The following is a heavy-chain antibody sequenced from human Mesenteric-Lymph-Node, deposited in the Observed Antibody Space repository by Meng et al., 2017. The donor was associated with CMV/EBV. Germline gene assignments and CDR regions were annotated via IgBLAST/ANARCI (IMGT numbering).Heavy chain of an antibody. CDR3: VRGSGYDSFMDH. CDR2: INAGDAKT. Sequence: SYKASGYTFTSYGMHWVRQAPGQSLEWMGWINAGDAKTKYSQKFQGRVTITRDTSASTAYMELSSLRSEDTAVYYCVRGSGYDSFMDHWGQGILVTVSS. D-gene: IGHD5-12*01. CDR1: GYTFTSYG. J-gene: IGHJ4*02. V-gene: IGHV1-3*01.